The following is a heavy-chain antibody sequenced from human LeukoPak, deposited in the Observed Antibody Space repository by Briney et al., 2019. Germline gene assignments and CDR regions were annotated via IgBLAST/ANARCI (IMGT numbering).Heavy chain of an antibody. CDR2: INGDGSNT. Sequence: SGGSLRLFCAASGFTFSSHWMHWVRQAPGKGLVWVSRINGDGSNTTYADSVKGRFTISRDNAKNTLYLQMNSLRAEDTAVYYCARDMGLDGFDYWGQGTLVTVSS. J-gene: IGHJ4*02. V-gene: IGHV3-74*03. CDR1: GFTFSSHW. D-gene: IGHD1-26*01. CDR3: ARDMGLDGFDY.